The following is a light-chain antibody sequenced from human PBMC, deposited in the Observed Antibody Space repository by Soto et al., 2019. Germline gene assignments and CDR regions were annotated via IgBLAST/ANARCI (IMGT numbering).Light chain of an antibody. Sequence: EIVLTQSPGTLSLSPGERATLSCRASQSVSSSSLAWYQQKPGQAHSLLIYGASSRATGIPDRFSGSGSGTDFTLTISRLEPDDFAVYYCQQYGSSPPMYTFGQGTKLVIK. V-gene: IGKV3-20*01. CDR1: QSVSSSS. J-gene: IGKJ2*01. CDR2: GAS. CDR3: QQYGSSPPMYT.